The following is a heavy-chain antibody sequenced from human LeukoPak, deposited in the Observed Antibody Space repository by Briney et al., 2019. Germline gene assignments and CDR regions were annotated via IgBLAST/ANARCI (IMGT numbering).Heavy chain of an antibody. D-gene: IGHD3-3*01. Sequence: PSQTLSLTCTVSGGSISSDSYYWSWIRQPAGKGLEWIGRIYTSGSTNYNPSLKSRVTISVDTSKNQFSLKLSSVTAADTAVYYCAREVGIDFWSGYPRFDYWGQGTLVTVSS. CDR2: IYTSGST. J-gene: IGHJ4*02. CDR3: AREVGIDFWSGYPRFDY. CDR1: GGSISSDSYY. V-gene: IGHV4-61*02.